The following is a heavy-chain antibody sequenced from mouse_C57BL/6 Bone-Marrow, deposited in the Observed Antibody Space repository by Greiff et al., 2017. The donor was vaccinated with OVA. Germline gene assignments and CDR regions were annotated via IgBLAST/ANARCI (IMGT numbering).Heavy chain of an antibody. V-gene: IGHV1-85*01. CDR3: ARGSHYYGSSYRGYFDV. CDR2: IYPRDGST. Sequence: VQLQQSGPELVKPGASVKLSCKASGYTFTSYDINWVKQRPGQGLEWIGWIYPRDGSTKYNEKFKGKATLTVDTSSSTAYMELHSLTSEDSAVYFCARGSHYYGSSYRGYFDVWGTGTTVTVSS. J-gene: IGHJ1*03. CDR1: GYTFTSYD. D-gene: IGHD1-1*01.